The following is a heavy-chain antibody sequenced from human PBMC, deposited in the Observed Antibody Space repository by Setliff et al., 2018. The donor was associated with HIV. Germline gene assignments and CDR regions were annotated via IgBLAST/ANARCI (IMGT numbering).Heavy chain of an antibody. Sequence: LRLSCAASGFTFGSYDMYWVRQPPGKGLEWVSGINSDGDIYYPGSVKGRFTISREDGRNFLYLQMNSLRAEDTAVYYCARGPSWFGEEFDVFDFWGQGTLVTV. V-gene: IGHV3-13*01. CDR1: GFTFGSYD. CDR2: INSDGDI. J-gene: IGHJ3*01. D-gene: IGHD3-10*01. CDR3: ARGPSWFGEEFDVFDF.